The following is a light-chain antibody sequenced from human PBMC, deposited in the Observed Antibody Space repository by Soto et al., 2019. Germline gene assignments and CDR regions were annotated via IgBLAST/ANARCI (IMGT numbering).Light chain of an antibody. CDR3: QQYNSYSPWT. Sequence: DMQMTRSGSTRSASVGERVTITCRASQSISSWLAWYQQKPGKVPKVLIYKASSLESGVPSRFSGSGSGTEFTLNISSLQPHDFATYYCQQYNSYSPWTFGQGTKVDIK. CDR1: QSISSW. CDR2: KAS. V-gene: IGKV1-5*03. J-gene: IGKJ1*01.